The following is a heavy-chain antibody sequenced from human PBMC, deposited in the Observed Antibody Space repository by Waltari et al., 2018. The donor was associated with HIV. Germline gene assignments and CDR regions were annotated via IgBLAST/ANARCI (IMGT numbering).Heavy chain of an antibody. CDR2: IKTKTDGVTV. CDR1: EYTLRKEW. D-gene: IGHD3-10*02. J-gene: IGHJ4*02. V-gene: IGHV3-15*01. CDR3: TTIQFYYVFEF. Sequence: EEQIEETGRGLEKPREKLRQTKVDTEYTLRKEWMSWNRQATGKGLEWFWRIKTKTDGVTVDYSAPVTGRFTISRDDEQSTLYLEINSLKTEDTAVYYCTTIQFYYVFEFWGQGTLVTVSS.